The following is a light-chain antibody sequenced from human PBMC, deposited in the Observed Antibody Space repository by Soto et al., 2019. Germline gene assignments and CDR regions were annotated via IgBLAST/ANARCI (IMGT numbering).Light chain of an antibody. Sequence: DIQMTQSPSSLSASVGDTVTITCRASQSISRYLNWYQQKPGKAPNLLIYGATSLQSGVPSRFSGSGSATDFTLTISSLQPEDFATYFCQQSYNFLFTFGPGNKVDIK. J-gene: IGKJ3*01. CDR3: QQSYNFLFT. CDR1: QSISRY. V-gene: IGKV1-39*01. CDR2: GAT.